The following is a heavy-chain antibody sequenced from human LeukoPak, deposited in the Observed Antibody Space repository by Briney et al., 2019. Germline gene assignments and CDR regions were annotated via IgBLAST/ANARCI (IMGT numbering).Heavy chain of an antibody. CDR1: GFTFSSYG. J-gene: IGHJ6*03. Sequence: HPGGSLRLSCAASGFTFSSYGMHWVRQAPGKGLEWVAVISYDGSNKYYADSVKGRFTISRDNSKNTLYLQMNSLRAEDTAVYYCVPRKEWSCYMDVWSKGTTVTVSS. D-gene: IGHD3-3*01. V-gene: IGHV3-30*03. CDR3: VPRKEWSCYMDV. CDR2: ISYDGSNK.